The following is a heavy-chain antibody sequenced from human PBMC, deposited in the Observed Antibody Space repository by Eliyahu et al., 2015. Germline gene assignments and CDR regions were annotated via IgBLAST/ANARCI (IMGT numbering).Heavy chain of an antibody. CDR1: XFTFSNAW. Sequence: EVQLVESGGGLVKPGGSLRLSCAASXFTFSNAWMXWVRQASGKGXEWVGRIKXKTDGGTTDYAAPVKGRFTISRDDSKSTLYLQMNSLKTEDTALYYCTTDTLGSNDKWGQGTLVTVSS. D-gene: IGHD1-1*01. CDR2: IKXKTDGGTT. J-gene: IGHJ1*01. CDR3: TTDTLGSNDK. V-gene: IGHV3-15*01.